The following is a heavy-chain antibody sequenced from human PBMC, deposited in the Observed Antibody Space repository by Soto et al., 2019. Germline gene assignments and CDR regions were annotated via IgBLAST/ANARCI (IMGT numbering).Heavy chain of an antibody. V-gene: IGHV3-48*01. Sequence: LRLSCAASGFTFTSYTMNWVRQAPGKGLGWVSYISSSGSTIYYADSVKGRFTISRDNAKNSLYLQMNSLRAEDTAVYYCTRGYDSSPNFDYWGHGTLVTVSS. CDR1: GFTFTSYT. CDR2: ISSSGSTI. CDR3: TRGYDSSPNFDY. D-gene: IGHD5-12*01. J-gene: IGHJ4*01.